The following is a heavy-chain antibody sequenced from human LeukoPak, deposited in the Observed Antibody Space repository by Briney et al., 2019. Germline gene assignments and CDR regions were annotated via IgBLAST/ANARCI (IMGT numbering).Heavy chain of an antibody. Sequence: GGSLTLSCAASGFTFSNFAMNWVRQAPGKGLEWVSTISGSGGSTYYADSVKGRFTISRDNSKNTLYLQMNSLRAEDTAVYYCAKMVHTEQWLVPFDYWGQGTLVTVSS. CDR1: GFTFSNFA. V-gene: IGHV3-23*01. CDR3: AKMVHTEQWLVPFDY. J-gene: IGHJ4*02. CDR2: ISGSGGST. D-gene: IGHD6-19*01.